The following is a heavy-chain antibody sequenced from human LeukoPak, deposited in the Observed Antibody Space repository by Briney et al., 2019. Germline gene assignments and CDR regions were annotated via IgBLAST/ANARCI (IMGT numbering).Heavy chain of an antibody. CDR3: ARDRRSDFWSGYFDY. CDR2: IIPIFGTA. J-gene: IGHJ4*02. D-gene: IGHD3-3*01. CDR1: GYTFTNFG. Sequence: ASVRVSCKAFGYTFTNFGITWVRQAPGQGLEWMGGIIPIFGTANYAQKFQGRVTITADESTSTAYMELSSLRSEDTAVYYCARDRRSDFWSGYFDYWGQGTLVTVSS. V-gene: IGHV1-69*13.